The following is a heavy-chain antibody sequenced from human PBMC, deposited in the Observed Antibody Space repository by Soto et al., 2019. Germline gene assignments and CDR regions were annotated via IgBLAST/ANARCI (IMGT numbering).Heavy chain of an antibody. CDR2: IRADNGRT. Sequence: QVPLVQSATEVKKPGASVGVSCKISGYTFSKYVISWVRQAPGQGLEWMRWIRADNGRTNYAQQFHGRVTMTTDSSTSTVFLEVRSLRADDTAIYYCARDDYADGGEDYWGQGTLVVVSS. CDR1: GYTFSKYV. V-gene: IGHV1-18*01. CDR3: ARDDYADGGEDY. D-gene: IGHD4-17*01. J-gene: IGHJ4*02.